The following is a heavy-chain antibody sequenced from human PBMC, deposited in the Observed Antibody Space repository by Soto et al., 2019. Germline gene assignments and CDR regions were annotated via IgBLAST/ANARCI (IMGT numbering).Heavy chain of an antibody. J-gene: IGHJ4*02. CDR2: IWYDGSNK. V-gene: IGHV3-33*01. Sequence: GGSLRLSCAASGFTFSSYGMHWVRQAPGKGLEGVAVIWYDGSNKYYADSVKGRFTISRDNSKNTLYLQMNSLRAEDTAVYYCARGDYDFWSGYRDRGYYFDYWGQGTLVTVSS. CDR3: ARGDYDFWSGYRDRGYYFDY. D-gene: IGHD3-3*01. CDR1: GFTFSSYG.